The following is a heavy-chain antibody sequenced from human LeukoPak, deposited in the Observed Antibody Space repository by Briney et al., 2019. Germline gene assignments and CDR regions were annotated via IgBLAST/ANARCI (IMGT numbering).Heavy chain of an antibody. J-gene: IGHJ4*02. Sequence: ASVTVSCKASGYTFTSYAMNWVRQAPGQGLEWMGWINTNTGNPTYAQGFTGRFVFSLDTSVSTAYLQISSLKAEDTAVYYCAIKGSSSWYSAGNWGQGTLVTVSS. CDR2: INTNTGNP. CDR1: GYTFTSYA. V-gene: IGHV7-4-1*02. CDR3: AIKGSSSWYSAGN. D-gene: IGHD6-13*01.